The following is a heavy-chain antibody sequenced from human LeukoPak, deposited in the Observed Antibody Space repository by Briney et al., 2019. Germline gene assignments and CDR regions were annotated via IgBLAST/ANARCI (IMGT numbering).Heavy chain of an antibody. J-gene: IGHJ4*02. D-gene: IGHD3-9*01. CDR2: IYYSGST. CDR3: ARHAVHDIPPIEFGFDY. CDR1: GGSISSYY. Sequence: SETLSLTCTVSGGSISSYYWSWIRQPPGKGLEWIGYIYYSGSTNYNPSLKSRVTISVDTSKNQFSLKLSSVTAADTAVYYCARHAVHDIPPIEFGFDYWGQGTLVTVSS. V-gene: IGHV4-59*08.